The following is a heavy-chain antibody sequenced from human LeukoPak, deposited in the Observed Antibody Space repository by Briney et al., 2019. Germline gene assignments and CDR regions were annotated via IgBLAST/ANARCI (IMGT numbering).Heavy chain of an antibody. CDR1: GYTLTELS. D-gene: IGHD2-2*01. Sequence: ASVKASCKVSGYTLTELSMHWVRQAPGKGLEWMGGFDPEDGETIYAQKFQGRVTMTEDTSTDTAYMELSSLRSEDTAVYYCATARVLYCSSTSCYPPDAFDIWGQGTMVTVSS. CDR2: FDPEDGET. J-gene: IGHJ3*02. V-gene: IGHV1-24*01. CDR3: ATARVLYCSSTSCYPPDAFDI.